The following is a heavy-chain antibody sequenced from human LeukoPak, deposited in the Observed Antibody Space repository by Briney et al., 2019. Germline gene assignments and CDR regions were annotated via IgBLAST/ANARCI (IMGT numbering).Heavy chain of an antibody. J-gene: IGHJ4*02. CDR1: GYTFTGYY. V-gene: IGHV1-2*06. CDR3: ARDNGDYWFDY. CDR2: INPNSGGT. Sequence: ASVKVSCKASGYTFTGYYMHWVRQAPGQGLEWMGRINPNSGGTNYAQKFQDRVTMTRDTSISTAYMELTRLRSDDTAVYYCARDNGDYWFDYWGQGTLGTVSS. D-gene: IGHD4-17*01.